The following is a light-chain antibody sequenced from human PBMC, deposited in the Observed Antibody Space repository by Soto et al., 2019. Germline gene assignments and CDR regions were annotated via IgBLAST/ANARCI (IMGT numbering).Light chain of an antibody. Sequence: QMTQSPSSLSASVGDRVTITCRASQIIHNYLNWYQQKPGKAPKLLISAASRLQSGVPSRFSGSGSGTDFTLTISGLQPADFASYYCQESYSTPRTFGQATKLQI. CDR3: QESYSTPRT. J-gene: IGKJ2*02. CDR2: AAS. V-gene: IGKV1-39*01. CDR1: QIIHNY.